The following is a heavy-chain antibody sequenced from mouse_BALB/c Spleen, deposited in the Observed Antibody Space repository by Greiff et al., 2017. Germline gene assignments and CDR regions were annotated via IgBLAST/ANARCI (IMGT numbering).Heavy chain of an antibody. CDR3: ASIYYVYDAAWVAY. CDR1: GYTFTDYA. D-gene: IGHD2-2*01. Sequence: QVQLKQSGAELVRPGVSVKISCKGSGYTFTDYAMHWVKQSHAKSLEWIGVISTYYGDASYNQKFKGKATMTVDKSSSTAYMELARLTSEDSAIYYCASIYYVYDAAWVAYTGEESLGTVSA. V-gene: IGHV1S137*01. J-gene: IGHJ3*01. CDR2: ISTYYGDA.